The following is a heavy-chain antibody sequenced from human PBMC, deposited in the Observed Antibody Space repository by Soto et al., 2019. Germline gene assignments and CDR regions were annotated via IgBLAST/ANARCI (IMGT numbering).Heavy chain of an antibody. V-gene: IGHV4-59*01. CDR1: DGSISSYF. Sequence: QVQLQESGPVLLKPSETLSLTCTVSDGSISSYFWSWIRRPPGKRLEWIGYIHYSGSTNSNPSLKSXASTSXXTSKNQFSLKLTSVTTADTAVYYCARGRGSGIFDYWGQGTLVTVSS. J-gene: IGHJ4*02. D-gene: IGHD3-10*01. CDR3: ARGRGSGIFDY. CDR2: IHYSGST.